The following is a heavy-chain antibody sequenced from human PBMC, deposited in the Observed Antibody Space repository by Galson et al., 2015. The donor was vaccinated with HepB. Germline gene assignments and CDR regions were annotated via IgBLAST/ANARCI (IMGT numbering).Heavy chain of an antibody. Sequence: SLRPSCAASGFTFRIHGMNWVRQAPGKGLERVASICSDGTNMYYADSVKGRFTISRDNSKNALYLQMNSLGAEDTAVYHCAREGDPYNYWSALDFWGQGTLVTVSS. CDR2: ICSDGTNM. J-gene: IGHJ4*02. CDR1: GFTFRIHG. CDR3: AREGDPYNYWSALDF. D-gene: IGHD3-3*01. V-gene: IGHV3-33*01.